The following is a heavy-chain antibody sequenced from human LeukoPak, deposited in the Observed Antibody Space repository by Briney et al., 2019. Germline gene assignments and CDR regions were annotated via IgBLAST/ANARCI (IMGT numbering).Heavy chain of an antibody. V-gene: IGHV3-33*01. CDR3: ARDLKVRADIVATMGY. CDR1: GFSFNAYG. CDR2: IWYDGSNK. J-gene: IGHJ4*02. D-gene: IGHD5-12*01. Sequence: PGESLRLSCAASGFSFNAYGMHWVRQAPGKGLEWVAVIWYDGSNKYYADSVKGRFTISRDNSKNTLYLQMNSLRAEDTAVYYCARDLKVRADIVATMGYWGQGTLVTVSS.